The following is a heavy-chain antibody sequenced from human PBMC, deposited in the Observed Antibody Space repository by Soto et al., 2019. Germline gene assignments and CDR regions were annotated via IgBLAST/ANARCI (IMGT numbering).Heavy chain of an antibody. Sequence: QVQLQQWGAGLLKPSETLSLTCAVYGGSFSGYYWSWIRQPPGKGLEWIGEINHSGSTNYNPSLKSRVTISVDTSKNQFSLKLSSVTAADTAVYYCASSSNYYDSSGYWYGMDVWGQGTTVTVPS. J-gene: IGHJ6*02. CDR2: INHSGST. V-gene: IGHV4-34*01. D-gene: IGHD3-22*01. CDR1: GGSFSGYY. CDR3: ASSSNYYDSSGYWYGMDV.